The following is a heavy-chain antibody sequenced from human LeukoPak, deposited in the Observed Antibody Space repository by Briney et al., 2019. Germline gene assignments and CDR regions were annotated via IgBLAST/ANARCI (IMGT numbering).Heavy chain of an antibody. CDR2: INPSGGST. J-gene: IGHJ6*03. CDR3: ARDLRITGTTTLYYYYMDV. D-gene: IGHD1-7*01. CDR1: GYTFTSYY. Sequence: ASVKVSCKASGYTFTSYYMHWVRQAPGQGLEWMGIINPSGGSTSYAQKFQGRVTMTRDTSTSTVYMALTSLTSEDTAVYYCARDLRITGTTTLYYYYMDVWGKGTTVTVSS. V-gene: IGHV1-46*03.